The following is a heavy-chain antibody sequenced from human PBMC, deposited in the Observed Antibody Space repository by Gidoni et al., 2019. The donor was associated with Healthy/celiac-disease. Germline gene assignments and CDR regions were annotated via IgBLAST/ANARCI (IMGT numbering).Heavy chain of an antibody. D-gene: IGHD2-2*01. V-gene: IGHV4-38-2*02. CDR2: IYHSGST. Sequence: QVQLQVSGPGLVKPSETLSLTCTVSGYSISSGYYWGWIRQPPGKGLEWIGSIYHSGSTYYNPSLKSRVTISVDTSKNQFSLKLSSVTAADTAVYYCARDLQGLLSNAHFDYWGQGTLVTVSS. CDR3: ARDLQGLLSNAHFDY. J-gene: IGHJ4*02. CDR1: GYSISSGYY.